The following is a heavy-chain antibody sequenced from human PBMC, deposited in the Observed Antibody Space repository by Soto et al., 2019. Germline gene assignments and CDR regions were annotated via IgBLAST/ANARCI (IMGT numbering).Heavy chain of an antibody. CDR2: IYYNGNS. Sequence: SETLSLTCTVSGASISAGAYYWGWIRQHPGKGLEWIGYIYYNGNSYYSPSLKGRVSISPDTSKNQFSLKLSSVTAADTAVYYCARDERYSNYFDYWGRGTLVTV. CDR3: ARDERYSNYFDY. J-gene: IGHJ4*02. CDR1: GASISAGAYY. D-gene: IGHD1-1*01. V-gene: IGHV4-31*03.